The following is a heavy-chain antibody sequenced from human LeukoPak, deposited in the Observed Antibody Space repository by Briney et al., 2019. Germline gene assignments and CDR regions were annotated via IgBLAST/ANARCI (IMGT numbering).Heavy chain of an antibody. D-gene: IGHD5-24*01. CDR3: RTRDGYGAYAI. V-gene: IGHV5-51*01. CDR2: IYPGDCDT. J-gene: IGHJ3*02. Sequence: GAALQISYRASGCGFTTYWIGWLRRMPREGREWRGIIYPGDCDTRYSPSFHGQVTISADTSISTSSLQLNSLTASDTALNYCRTRDGYGAYAICGQGTMATV. CDR1: GCGFTTYW.